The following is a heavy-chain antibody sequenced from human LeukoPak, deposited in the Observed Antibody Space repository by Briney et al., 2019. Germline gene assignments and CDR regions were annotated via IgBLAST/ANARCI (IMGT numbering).Heavy chain of an antibody. V-gene: IGHV1-2*02. CDR2: INPNSGGT. J-gene: IGHJ5*02. D-gene: IGHD2-2*01. CDR3: ARAEMGDIVVVPASRFDP. Sequence: ASVKVSCKASGYTFTGYYMHWVRQAPGQGLEWMGWINPNSGGTNYAQKFQGRVTMTRDTSISTAYMELSRLRSDDTAVYYCARAEMGDIVVVPASRFDPWGQGTLVTVSS. CDR1: GYTFTGYY.